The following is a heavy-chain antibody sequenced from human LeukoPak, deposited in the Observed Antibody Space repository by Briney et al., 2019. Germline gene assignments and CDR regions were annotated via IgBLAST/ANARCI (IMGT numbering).Heavy chain of an antibody. J-gene: IGHJ4*02. V-gene: IGHV4-34*01. CDR3: ARARRGYVRLNY. CDR1: GGSFSGYY. Sequence: SETLSLTCAVSGGSFSGYYWTWIRQSPGKGLEWIGEINHSGSTNYNPSLMRRVTMSVDTSKNQFSLNLTAVTAADTAVYYCARARRGYVRLNYWGQGTLVTVSS. D-gene: IGHD5-12*01. CDR2: INHSGST.